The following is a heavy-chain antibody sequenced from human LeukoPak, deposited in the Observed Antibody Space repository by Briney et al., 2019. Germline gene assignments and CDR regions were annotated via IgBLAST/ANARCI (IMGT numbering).Heavy chain of an antibody. V-gene: IGHV4-4*07. J-gene: IGHJ6*03. CDR3: ARYRTHYYYMDV. D-gene: IGHD5-18*01. Sequence: SETLSLTCTVSGGSISNYDWSWIRQPAGKGLEWIGRIYTSGSTNYNPSLRSRVTISVDTSKNQFSLKLSSVTAADTAVYYCARYRTHYYYMDVWGKGTTVTVSS. CDR2: IYTSGST. CDR1: GGSISNYD.